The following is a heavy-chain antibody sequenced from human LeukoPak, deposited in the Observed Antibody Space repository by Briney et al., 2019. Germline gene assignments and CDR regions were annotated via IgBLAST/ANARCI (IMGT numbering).Heavy chain of an antibody. CDR1: SGSFSGYY. Sequence: SETLSLTCAVYSGSFSGYYWSWIRQPPGKGLEWIGEINHSGSTNYNPSLKSRVTISVDTSKNQFSLKLSSVTAADTAVYYCARGTSGYYDSSGYSSWGQGTLVTVSS. CDR2: INHSGST. J-gene: IGHJ4*02. D-gene: IGHD3-22*01. CDR3: ARGTSGYYDSSGYSS. V-gene: IGHV4-34*01.